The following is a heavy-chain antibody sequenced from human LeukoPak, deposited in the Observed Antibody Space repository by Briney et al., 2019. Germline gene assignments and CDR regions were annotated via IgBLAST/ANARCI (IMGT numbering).Heavy chain of an antibody. CDR3: ARVRLTDY. CDR2: ISSTAITM. Sequence: PGGSLRPSRAASGFTLSEYEMIWVRQAPGKGLEWISYISSTAITMYYADSVKGRFTISRDNTKNSLYLQMNSLRAEDTAVYYCARVRLTDYWDQGTLVTVSS. V-gene: IGHV3-48*03. J-gene: IGHJ4*02. CDR1: GFTLSEYE. D-gene: IGHD2-21*01.